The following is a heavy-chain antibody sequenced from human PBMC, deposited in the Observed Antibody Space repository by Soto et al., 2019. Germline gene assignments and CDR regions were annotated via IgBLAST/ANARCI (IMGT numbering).Heavy chain of an antibody. Sequence: GGSLRLSCAASGFTFSSYAMSWVRQAPGKGLEWVSAISGSGGSTYYADSVKGRFTISRDNSKNTLYLQMNSLRAEDTAVYYCANLAKIVVVPAAPRPTPSFDYWGQGTLVTVSS. D-gene: IGHD2-2*01. CDR2: ISGSGGST. CDR1: GFTFSSYA. V-gene: IGHV3-23*01. J-gene: IGHJ4*02. CDR3: ANLAKIVVVPAAPRPTPSFDY.